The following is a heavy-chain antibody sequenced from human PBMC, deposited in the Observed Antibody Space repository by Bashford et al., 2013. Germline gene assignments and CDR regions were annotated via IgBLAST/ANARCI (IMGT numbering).Heavy chain of an antibody. CDR3: ARLPIALAGATTGLSY. CDR2: ISSSGSTI. J-gene: IGHJ4*02. CDR1: GFTFSSYE. Sequence: GGSLRLSCAASGFTFSSYEMNWVRQAPGKGLEWVSYISSSGSTIYYADSVKGRFTISRDNAKNSLYLQMNSLRAEDTAVYYCARLPIALAGATTGLSYWGQGTLVTVSS. D-gene: IGHD1-26*01. V-gene: IGHV3-48*03.